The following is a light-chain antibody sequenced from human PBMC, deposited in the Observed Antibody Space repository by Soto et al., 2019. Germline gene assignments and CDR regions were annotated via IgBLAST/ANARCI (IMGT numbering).Light chain of an antibody. CDR1: SSDVGGYNY. J-gene: IGLJ3*02. V-gene: IGLV2-23*01. Sequence: QSALTQPASVSGSPGQSITISCTGTSSDVGGYNYVSWYQQHPGKAPKLLIYEGSKRPSGVSNRFSGSKSDNTASLTISGLQAEDEADYYCCSYANTTTVFGGGTQLTVL. CDR2: EGS. CDR3: CSYANTTTV.